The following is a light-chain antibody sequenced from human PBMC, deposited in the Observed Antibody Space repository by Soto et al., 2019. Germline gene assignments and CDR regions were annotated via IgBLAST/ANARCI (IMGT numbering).Light chain of an antibody. J-gene: IGLJ1*01. CDR3: SSYADNNDYV. V-gene: IGLV2-14*01. CDR2: EVS. Sequence: SALTQPASVSGSPGQSITISCTGTSTDIGRYNYVSWYQQYPGKAPKVLIYEVSNRPSGVSSRFSGSKSGNTASLTISGLQADDGADYYCSSYADNNDYVFGTGTKVTVL. CDR1: STDIGRYNY.